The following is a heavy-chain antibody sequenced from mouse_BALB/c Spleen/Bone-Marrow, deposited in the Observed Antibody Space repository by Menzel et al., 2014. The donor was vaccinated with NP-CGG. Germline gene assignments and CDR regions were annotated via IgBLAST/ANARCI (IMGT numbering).Heavy chain of an antibody. CDR3: ARPTPRYFAMDY. CDR2: IWAGGGT. D-gene: IGHD6-1*01. CDR1: GFSLTSYG. V-gene: IGHV2-9*02. Sequence: VQRVESGPGLVAPSQSLSITCTVSGFSLTSYGLHWVRQPPGKGLEWLGVIWAGGGTNYNSALMSRLSISKDNSKSQVFLKMNSLQTDDTAMYYCARPTPRYFAMDYWGQGTSVTVSS. J-gene: IGHJ4*01.